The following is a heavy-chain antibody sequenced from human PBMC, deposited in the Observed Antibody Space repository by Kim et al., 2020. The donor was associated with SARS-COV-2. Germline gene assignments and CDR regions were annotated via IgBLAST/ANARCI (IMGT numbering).Heavy chain of an antibody. D-gene: IGHD3-9*01. CDR1: GFTFDDYA. J-gene: IGHJ4*02. CDR2: ISWNSGSI. CDR3: AKGGDDILPNYFDY. V-gene: IGHV3-9*01. Sequence: GGSLRLSCAASGFTFDDYAMHWVRQAPGKGLEWVSGISWNSGSIGYADSVKGRFTISRDNAKNSLYLQMNSLRAEDTALYYCAKGGDDILPNYFDYWGQGTLVTVSS.